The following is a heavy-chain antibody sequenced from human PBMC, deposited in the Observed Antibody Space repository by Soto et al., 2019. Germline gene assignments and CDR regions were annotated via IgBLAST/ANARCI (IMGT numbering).Heavy chain of an antibody. Sequence: ASVKVSCKASGGTFSSYTSRWVRQAPGQGLEWMGRIIPILGIANYAQKFQGRVTITADKSTSTAYMELSSLRSEDTAVYYCARVRGYYDILTGSRDAFDIWGQGTMVTVSS. V-gene: IGHV1-69*02. J-gene: IGHJ3*02. CDR1: GGTFSSYT. D-gene: IGHD3-9*01. CDR2: IIPILGIA. CDR3: ARVRGYYDILTGSRDAFDI.